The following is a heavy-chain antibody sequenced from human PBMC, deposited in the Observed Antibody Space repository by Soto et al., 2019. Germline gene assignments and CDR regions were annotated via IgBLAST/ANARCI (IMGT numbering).Heavy chain of an antibody. D-gene: IGHD6-13*01. Sequence: PGGSLRLSCAASGFTFSNAWMSWVRQAPGKGLEWVGRIKSKTDGGTTDYAAPVKGRFTISRDDSKNTLYLQMNSLKTEDTAVYYCTTDPPPIAAAAPYYYGMDVWGQGTTVTVSS. CDR2: IKSKTDGGTT. J-gene: IGHJ6*02. CDR3: TTDPPPIAAAAPYYYGMDV. CDR1: GFTFSNAW. V-gene: IGHV3-15*01.